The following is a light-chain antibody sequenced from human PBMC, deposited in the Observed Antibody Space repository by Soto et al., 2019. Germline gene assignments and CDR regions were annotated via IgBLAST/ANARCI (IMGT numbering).Light chain of an antibody. V-gene: IGKV3-20*01. CDR2: GAS. CDR1: QSVSSSS. J-gene: IGKJ1*01. Sequence: EIVLTQSPGTLSLSPGERATVSCRASQSVSSSSMAWYQQRPGQAPRLLTHGASSRATGIPDRFSGSGSGTDFTLTISRLEPEDFAVYYCQHYGTSWWTFGQGTKVESK. CDR3: QHYGTSWWT.